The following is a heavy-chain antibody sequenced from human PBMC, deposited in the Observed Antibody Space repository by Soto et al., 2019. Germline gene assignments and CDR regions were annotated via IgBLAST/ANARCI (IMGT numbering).Heavy chain of an antibody. CDR2: LTWNGEVI. CDR1: GFTFDDYA. J-gene: IGHJ4*02. D-gene: IGHD3-22*01. V-gene: IGHV3-9*01. CDR3: VKDSESSGYLTHLDY. Sequence: EVQLAESGGALVQPDRSLRLSCVASGFTFDDYAIHWVRQTPGKGLEWVSGLTWNGEVIGYADSVKGRFTISRDNAKNSLYLEMNSLRPEDTALYYCVKDSESSGYLTHLDYWGQGTLVTVSS.